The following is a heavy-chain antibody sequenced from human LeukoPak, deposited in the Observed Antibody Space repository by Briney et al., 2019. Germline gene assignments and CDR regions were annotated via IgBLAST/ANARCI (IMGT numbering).Heavy chain of an antibody. V-gene: IGHV1-18*01. CDR1: DYTFINYG. D-gene: IGHD5-24*01. CDR2: ISAYDGDT. CDR3: ARAGRDYYMDV. Sequence: GASVKVSCKASDYTFINYGISWLRQAPGQGLEWMGWISAYDGDTTYVQNLQGRVTMTTDTSTNTAYMELKSLRSDDTAVYYCARAGRDYYMDVWGRGTTVTVSS. J-gene: IGHJ6*03.